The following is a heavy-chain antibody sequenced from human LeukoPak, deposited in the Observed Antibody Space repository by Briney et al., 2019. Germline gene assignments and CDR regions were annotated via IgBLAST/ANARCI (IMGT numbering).Heavy chain of an antibody. J-gene: IGHJ4*02. CDR1: GYTFTSNY. CDR2: INPSGGST. D-gene: IGHD3-9*01. Sequence: ASVKVSCKASGYTFTSNYMHWVRQAPGQGLEWVGIINPSGGSTSYAQKFQGRVTMTRDKSTSTVYMELSSLRSEDTAVYYCARDSKGGLYFDWLLDYFDFWGQGTRVTVSS. CDR3: ARDSKGGLYFDWLLDYFDF. V-gene: IGHV1-46*01.